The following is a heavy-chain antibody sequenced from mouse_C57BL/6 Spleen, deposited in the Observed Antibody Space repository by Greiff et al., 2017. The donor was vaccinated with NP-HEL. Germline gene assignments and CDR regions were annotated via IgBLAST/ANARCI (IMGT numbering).Heavy chain of an antibody. V-gene: IGHV1-81*01. CDR2: IYPRSGNT. D-gene: IGHD1-1*01. CDR3: ARRGYGSSYSWYFDV. Sequence: QVQLQQSGAELARPGASVKLSCKASGYTFPSYGISWVKQRTGQGLEWIGEIYPRSGNTYYNEKFKGKATLTADKSSSTAYMELRSLTSEDSAVYFCARRGYGSSYSWYFDVWGTGTTVTVSS. J-gene: IGHJ1*03. CDR1: GYTFPSYG.